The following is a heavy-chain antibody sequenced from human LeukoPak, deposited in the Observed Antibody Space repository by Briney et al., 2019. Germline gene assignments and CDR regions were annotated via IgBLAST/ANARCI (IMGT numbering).Heavy chain of an antibody. CDR1: GLTFSNYA. CDR3: AKSPFSGNYRLFDY. CDR2: ISDSGGST. D-gene: IGHD1-26*01. V-gene: IGHV3-23*01. J-gene: IGHJ4*02. Sequence: GGSLRLSCTTSGLTFSNYAMSWVRQSPGKGLEWVSSISDSGGSTYYADSVKGRFTISRDNSKNTLYLQMNSLRAEDTAVYYCAKSPFSGNYRLFDYWGQGTLVTVSS.